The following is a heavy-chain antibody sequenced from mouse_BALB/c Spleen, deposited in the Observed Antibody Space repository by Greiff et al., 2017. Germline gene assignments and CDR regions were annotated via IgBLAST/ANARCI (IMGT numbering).Heavy chain of an antibody. CDR1: VYTFTSYY. V-gene: IGHV1S56*01. Sequence: QVQLQQSGPELVKPGASVRISCKASVYTFTSYYIHWVKQRPGQGLEWIGWIYPGNVNTKYNEKFKAKATLTADKSSSTAYMQLSSLTSEDSAVYFCASPYDYDAMDYWGQGTSVTVSS. J-gene: IGHJ4*01. D-gene: IGHD6-5*01. CDR3: ASPYDYDAMDY. CDR2: IYPGNVNT.